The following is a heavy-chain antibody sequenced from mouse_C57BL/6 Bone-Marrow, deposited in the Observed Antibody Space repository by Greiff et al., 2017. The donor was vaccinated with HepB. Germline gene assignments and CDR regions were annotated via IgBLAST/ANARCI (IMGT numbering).Heavy chain of an antibody. CDR1: GYTFTSYW. CDR3: ACYGSSPAWFAY. J-gene: IGHJ3*01. Sequence: VQLQQPGAELVKPGASVKLSCKASGYTFTSYWMHWVKQRPGQGLEWIGMIHPNSGSTNYNEKFKSKATLTVDKSSSTAYMQLSSLTSEDSAVYYYACYGSSPAWFAYWGQGTLVTVSA. V-gene: IGHV1-64*01. CDR2: IHPNSGST. D-gene: IGHD1-1*01.